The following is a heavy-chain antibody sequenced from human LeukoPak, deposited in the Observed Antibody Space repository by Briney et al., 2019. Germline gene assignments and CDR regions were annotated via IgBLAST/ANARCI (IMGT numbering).Heavy chain of an antibody. CDR1: GFIFSTYG. CDR3: AKEGTTVTTVAFDI. Sequence: PGGSLRLSCAASGFIFSTYGMHRVRQAPGKGLEWVAFIRFDGINKNYADSVKGRFTISRDNSKNTLYLNTNSLRAEDTGVYYCAKEGTTVTTVAFDIWGQGTMVTVSA. J-gene: IGHJ3*02. V-gene: IGHV3-30*02. D-gene: IGHD4-11*01. CDR2: IRFDGINK.